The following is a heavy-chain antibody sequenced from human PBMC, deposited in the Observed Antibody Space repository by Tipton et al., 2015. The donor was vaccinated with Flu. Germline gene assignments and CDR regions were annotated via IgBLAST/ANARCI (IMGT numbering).Heavy chain of an antibody. CDR3: ASSLGRSWQWPLGFDY. J-gene: IGHJ4*02. CDR1: GGSFSGYY. D-gene: IGHD6-19*01. V-gene: IGHV4-34*01. CDR2: INHSGST. Sequence: GLVKPSETLSLTCAVYGGSFSGYYWSWIRQPPGKGLEWIGEINHSGSTNYNPSLKSRATISVDTSKNQFSLKLSSVTAADTAVYYCASSLGRSWQWPLGFDYWGQGTLVTVSS.